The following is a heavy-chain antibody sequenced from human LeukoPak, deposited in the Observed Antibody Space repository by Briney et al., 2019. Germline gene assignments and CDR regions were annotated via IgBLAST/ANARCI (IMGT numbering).Heavy chain of an antibody. D-gene: IGHD6-13*01. V-gene: IGHV4-4*09. J-gene: IGHJ6*03. CDR2: IYTSGST. Sequence: SETLSLTCTVSGGSISSYYWSWIRQPPGKGLEWIGYIYTSGSTNYNPSLKSRVTISVDTSKNQFSLKLSSVTAADTAVHYCARQGEAAAGQEDYYYYYMDVWGKGTTVTVSS. CDR3: ARQGEAAAGQEDYYYYYMDV. CDR1: GGSISSYY.